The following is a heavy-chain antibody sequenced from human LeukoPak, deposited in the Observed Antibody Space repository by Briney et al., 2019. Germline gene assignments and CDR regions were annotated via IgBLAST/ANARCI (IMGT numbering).Heavy chain of an antibody. D-gene: IGHD3-22*01. Sequence: SETLSLTCTVSGGSISSSSYYWGWIRQPPGKGLEWIGSIYYSGSTYYNPSLKSRVTISLDTSKNQFSLKLSSVTAADTAVYYCARGPPVHYYDNSGYYYFDYWGQGTLVTVSS. V-gene: IGHV4-39*07. CDR1: GGSISSSSYY. CDR3: ARGPPVHYYDNSGYYYFDY. CDR2: IYYSGST. J-gene: IGHJ4*02.